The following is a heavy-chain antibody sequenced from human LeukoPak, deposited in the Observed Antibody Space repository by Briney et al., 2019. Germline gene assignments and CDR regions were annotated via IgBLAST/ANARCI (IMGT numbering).Heavy chain of an antibody. CDR1: GYTFTSYG. D-gene: IGHD1-26*01. CDR2: ISAYNGDT. Sequence: GASVKVSXKASGYTFTSYGISWVRQAPGQGLEWMGWISAYNGDTNYAQKLQGRVTMATDTSTSTAYMELRSLRSDDTAVYYCARENVGATFDFDYWGQGTLVTVSS. V-gene: IGHV1-18*01. J-gene: IGHJ4*02. CDR3: ARENVGATFDFDY.